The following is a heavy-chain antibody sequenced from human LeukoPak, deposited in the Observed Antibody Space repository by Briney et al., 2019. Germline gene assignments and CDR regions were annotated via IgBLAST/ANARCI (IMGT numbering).Heavy chain of an antibody. J-gene: IGHJ4*02. V-gene: IGHV4-30-4*08. CDR1: GGSISSGGYY. Sequence: SQTLSLTCTVSGGSISSGGYYWSWIRQHPGKGLEWIGYIYYSGSTYYNPSLRGRVTMSIDTSRNQFSLKLSSVTAADTAVYHCTRGMRYSESYVAEFWGQGTLATVSS. D-gene: IGHD1-26*01. CDR2: IYYSGST. CDR3: TRGMRYSESYVAEF.